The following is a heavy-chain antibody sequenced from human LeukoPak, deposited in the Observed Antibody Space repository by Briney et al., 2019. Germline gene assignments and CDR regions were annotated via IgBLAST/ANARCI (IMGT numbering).Heavy chain of an antibody. CDR1: GGSISNYY. D-gene: IGHD3-16*02. CDR3: ARAEEITFGGVIPYPEI. Sequence: KTSETLSLTCTVSGGSISNYYWLWIRQPPGKGLEWIGYIYYSGSTTYNPSLKSRVIISVDTSKNQFSLKLSSVTAADTAVYYCARAEEITFGGVIPYPEIWGQGTMVTVSS. CDR2: IYYSGST. V-gene: IGHV4-59*01. J-gene: IGHJ3*02.